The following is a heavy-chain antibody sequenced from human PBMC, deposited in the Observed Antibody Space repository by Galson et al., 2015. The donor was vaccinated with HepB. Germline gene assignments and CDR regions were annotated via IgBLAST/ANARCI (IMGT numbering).Heavy chain of an antibody. Sequence: SVKVSCKASGGTFSSYAINWVRQAPGQGLEWMGGIIPIFSVTNSAQKFKGRVTITADKSTNTAYMELSSLRSEDTAVYYCAREITGEGAFDIWGQGTGVTVSS. D-gene: IGHD7-27*01. CDR1: GGTFSSYA. CDR3: AREITGEGAFDI. J-gene: IGHJ3*02. V-gene: IGHV1-69*10. CDR2: IIPIFSVT.